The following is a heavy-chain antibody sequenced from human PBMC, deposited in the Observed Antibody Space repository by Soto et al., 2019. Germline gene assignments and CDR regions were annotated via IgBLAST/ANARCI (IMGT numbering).Heavy chain of an antibody. CDR1: GYTFTSYG. V-gene: IGHV1-18*01. J-gene: IGHJ3*02. D-gene: IGHD3-22*01. CDR3: ARDSWHYYDSSGYYYDAFDI. CDR2: ISAYNGNT. Sequence: QVQLVQSGAEVKKPGASVKVSCKASGYTFTSYGISWVRQAPGQGLEWMGWISAYNGNTNYAQKLQGRVTMTTDTSTSTAYMELRSLRSDDTAVYYCARDSWHYYDSSGYYYDAFDIWGQGTMVTVSS.